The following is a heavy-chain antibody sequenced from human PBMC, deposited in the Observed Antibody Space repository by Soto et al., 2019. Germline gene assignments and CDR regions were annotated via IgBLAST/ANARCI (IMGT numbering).Heavy chain of an antibody. D-gene: IGHD3-3*01. J-gene: IGHJ1*01. Sequence: GGSLRLSCAASGFTFSSYAMSWVRQAPGMGLEWVSAISGSGGSTYYADSVKGRFTISRDNSKNTLYLQMNSLRAEDTAVYYCAKDLEAIFGVVITTEYFQHWGQGTLVTVSS. CDR3: AKDLEAIFGVVITTEYFQH. V-gene: IGHV3-23*01. CDR1: GFTFSSYA. CDR2: ISGSGGST.